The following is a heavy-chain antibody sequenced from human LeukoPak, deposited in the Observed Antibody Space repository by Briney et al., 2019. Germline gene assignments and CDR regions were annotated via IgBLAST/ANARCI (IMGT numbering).Heavy chain of an antibody. V-gene: IGHV3-48*01. J-gene: IGHJ4*02. CDR3: ARGPAGYDVGY. D-gene: IGHD5-12*01. Sequence: PGGSLRLSCAASGFTFSNYAMSWVRQAPGKGLEWVSYISSSSSTIYYADSVKGRFTISRDNAKNSLYLQMNSLRAEDTAVYYCARGPAGYDVGYWGQGTLVTVSS. CDR1: GFTFSNYA. CDR2: ISSSSSTI.